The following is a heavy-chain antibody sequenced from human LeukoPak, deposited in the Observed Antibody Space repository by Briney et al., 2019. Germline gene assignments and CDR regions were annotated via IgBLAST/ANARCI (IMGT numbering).Heavy chain of an antibody. V-gene: IGHV3-23*01. CDR1: GFIFTSYA. CDR2: ISAGGENT. Sequence: GASLRLSCAASGFIFTSYAMSWVRQAPGKGLEWVSAISAGGENTDYVDSVKGRFTISRDNSKNTLYLQVNSLRAEDTAAYYCAKSEGSSSARRFDYWGQGTLVTVSS. J-gene: IGHJ4*02. D-gene: IGHD6-19*01. CDR3: AKSEGSSSARRFDY.